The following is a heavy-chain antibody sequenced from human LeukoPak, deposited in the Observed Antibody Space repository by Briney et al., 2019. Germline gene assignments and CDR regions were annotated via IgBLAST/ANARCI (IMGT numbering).Heavy chain of an antibody. CDR3: ARWLGSGLFDC. CDR1: GDSISSHY. J-gene: IGHJ4*02. CDR2: IYYSGST. Sequence: SETLSLTCTVSGDSISSHYWSWIRQPPGKGLEWIGYIYYSGSTYYNPSLKSRVTISLDTSKNHFSLKLNSVTAADTAIYYCARWLGSGLFDCWGPGTLVTVSS. D-gene: IGHD6-19*01. V-gene: IGHV4-59*11.